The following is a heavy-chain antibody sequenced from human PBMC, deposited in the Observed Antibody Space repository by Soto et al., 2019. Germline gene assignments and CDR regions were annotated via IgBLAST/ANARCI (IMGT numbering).Heavy chain of an antibody. D-gene: IGHD3-10*01. J-gene: IGHJ3*02. CDR2: IIPILGIA. CDR3: ARDESYGAFDI. V-gene: IGHV1-69*04. CDR1: GGTFSSYT. Sequence: GASVKVSCKASGGTFSSYTISWVRQAPGQGLEWMGRIIPILGIANYAQKFQGRVTITADKSTSTAYMELSSLRSEDTAVYYCARDESYGAFDIWGQGTMVTVSS.